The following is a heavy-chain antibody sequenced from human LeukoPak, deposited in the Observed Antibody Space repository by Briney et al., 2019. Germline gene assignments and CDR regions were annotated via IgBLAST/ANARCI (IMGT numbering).Heavy chain of an antibody. CDR2: ISGSGGST. V-gene: IGHV3-23*01. Sequence: GGSLRLSCVASDFTFSGYAMSWVRQAPGKGLEWVSAISGSGGSTYYADSVKGRFTISRDNSKNTLYLQMNSLRAEDTAVYYCAKDPFMGCSSTSCYRTFDPWGQGTLVTVSS. CDR1: DFTFSGYA. D-gene: IGHD2-2*01. J-gene: IGHJ5*02. CDR3: AKDPFMGCSSTSCYRTFDP.